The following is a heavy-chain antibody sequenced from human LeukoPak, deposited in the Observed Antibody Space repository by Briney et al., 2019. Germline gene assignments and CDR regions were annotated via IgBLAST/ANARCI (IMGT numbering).Heavy chain of an antibody. D-gene: IGHD3-9*01. Sequence: GSLRLSCAASGFTFSSHWMSWVRQAPGKGLEWLGSIFYSGNTHYNPSLKSPVTISIDTSKNQFSLKVSSVTAADTAIYYCARDLSFDWFPYYFDYWGQGILVTVSS. CDR3: ARDLSFDWFPYYFDY. CDR2: IFYSGNT. V-gene: IGHV4-4*02. J-gene: IGHJ4*02. CDR1: GFTFSSHW.